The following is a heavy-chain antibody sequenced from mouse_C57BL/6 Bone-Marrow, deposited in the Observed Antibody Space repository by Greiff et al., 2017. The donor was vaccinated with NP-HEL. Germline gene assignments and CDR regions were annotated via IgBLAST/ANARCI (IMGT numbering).Heavy chain of an antibody. CDR2: ISDGGSYT. Sequence: DVQLVESGGGLVKPGGSLKLSCAASGFTFSSYAMSWVRQTPEKRLEWVATISDGGSYTYYPDNVKGRFTISRDNAKNNLYLQMSHLKSEDTAMYYCARDNYGSSSDYWGQGTTLTVSS. D-gene: IGHD1-1*01. V-gene: IGHV5-4*01. CDR3: ARDNYGSSSDY. J-gene: IGHJ2*01. CDR1: GFTFSSYA.